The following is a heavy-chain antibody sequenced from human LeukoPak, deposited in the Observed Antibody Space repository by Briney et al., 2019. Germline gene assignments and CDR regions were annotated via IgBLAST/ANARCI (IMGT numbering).Heavy chain of an antibody. CDR2: SRIKADSYIT. CDR1: GFSLSDHY. Sequence: GGSLRLSCAASGFSLSDHYMDWVRQAPGKELEWVARSRIKADSYITQYAASVKGRFIISRDDSKNSLYLQMDSLKTKDTAIYYCVRGYHSFDMWGQGTVVTVSS. J-gene: IGHJ3*02. CDR3: VRGYHSFDM. D-gene: IGHD2-2*01. V-gene: IGHV3-72*01.